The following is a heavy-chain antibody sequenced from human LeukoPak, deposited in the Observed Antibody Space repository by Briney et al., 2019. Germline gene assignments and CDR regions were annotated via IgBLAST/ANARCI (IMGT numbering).Heavy chain of an antibody. CDR2: IYYSGST. J-gene: IGHJ4*02. CDR3: ARGAMIQPLDY. Sequence: SETLSLTCTVSSGSISSYYWSWIRQPPGKGLEWIGDIYYSGSTNYNPSLKSGVTISVDTSKNQFSLKLSSVTAADTAVYYCARGAMIQPLDYWGQGTLVTVSS. V-gene: IGHV4-59*01. D-gene: IGHD3-22*01. CDR1: SGSISSYY.